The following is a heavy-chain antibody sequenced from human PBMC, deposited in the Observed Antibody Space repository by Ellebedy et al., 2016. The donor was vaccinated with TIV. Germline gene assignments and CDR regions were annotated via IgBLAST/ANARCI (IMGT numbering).Heavy chain of an antibody. D-gene: IGHD1-1*01. CDR1: TGSIRGYY. V-gene: IGHV4-59*08. CDR2: IYYTGST. CDR3: ARWNEGCDY. Sequence: MPSETLSLTCTVSTGSIRGYYWNRMRQPPGKGLEGIGYIYYTGSTDYNPSLKSRVTMSVDTSKNQFSLKLRSVTAADTAVYYCARWNEGCDYWGQGIPVTVSS. J-gene: IGHJ4*02.